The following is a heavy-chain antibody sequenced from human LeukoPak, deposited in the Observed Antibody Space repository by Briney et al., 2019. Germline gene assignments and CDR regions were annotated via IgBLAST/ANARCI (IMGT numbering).Heavy chain of an antibody. Sequence: SETLSLTCTVSGGSISSGGYYWSWIRQHPGKGLEWIGYIYYSGSTYYNPSLKSRVTISVDTSKNQFSLKLSSVTAADTAVYYCARAEEWLLQKNDYWGQGTLVTVSS. CDR2: IYYSGST. J-gene: IGHJ4*02. CDR1: GGSISSGGYY. CDR3: ARAEEWLLQKNDY. D-gene: IGHD3-3*01. V-gene: IGHV4-31*03.